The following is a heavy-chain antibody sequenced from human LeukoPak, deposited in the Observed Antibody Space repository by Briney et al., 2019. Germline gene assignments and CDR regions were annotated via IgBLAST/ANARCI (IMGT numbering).Heavy chain of an antibody. CDR3: ARRATVTIYYYYYMDV. J-gene: IGHJ6*03. V-gene: IGHV4-34*01. Sequence: SETLSLTCAVYGGSFSGYYWSWIRQPPGKGLEWIGEINHSGSTNYNPSLKSRVTISVDTSKNQFSLKLSSVTAADTAVYYCARRATVTIYYYYYMDVWGKGTTVTISS. CDR1: GGSFSGYY. CDR2: INHSGST. D-gene: IGHD4-17*01.